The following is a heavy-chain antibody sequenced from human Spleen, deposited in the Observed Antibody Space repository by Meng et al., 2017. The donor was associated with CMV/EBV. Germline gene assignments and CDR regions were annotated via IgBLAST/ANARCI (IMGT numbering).Heavy chain of an antibody. CDR1: GFTFSTYG. V-gene: IGHV3-30*02. CDR3: VKDRVRYGYSTTYYFDY. D-gene: IGHD5-18*01. Sequence: GGSLRLSCAASGFTFSTYGMHWVRQAPGKGLEWVTFTRYDESDSDYADSVKGRFTISRDNSKNTLYLQMNSLRTEDTAVYYCVKDRVRYGYSTTYYFDYWGQGTLVTVSS. CDR2: TRYDESDS. J-gene: IGHJ4*02.